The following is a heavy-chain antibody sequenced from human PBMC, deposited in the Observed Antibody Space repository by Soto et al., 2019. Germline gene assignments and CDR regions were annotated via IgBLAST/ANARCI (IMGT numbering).Heavy chain of an antibody. CDR2: IYYSGDT. J-gene: IGHJ4*01. CDR1: GGSIISGDYY. D-gene: IGHD6-19*01. Sequence: SETLSLTCTVSGGSIISGDYYWSWIRQTPGKGMEWIGYIYYSGDTNYNPSLKSRVIISVDTSKNQFSLKLNSVTAADTAVYYCAKGNGWYYYWGQGTLVTVSS. CDR3: AKGNGWYYY. V-gene: IGHV4-30-4*02.